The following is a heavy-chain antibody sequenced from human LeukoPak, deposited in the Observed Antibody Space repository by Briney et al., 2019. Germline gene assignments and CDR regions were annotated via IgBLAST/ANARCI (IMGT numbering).Heavy chain of an antibody. CDR3: AKGYSSGWYFFDN. CDR2: ISGSGGST. D-gene: IGHD6-19*01. V-gene: IGHV3-23*01. CDR1: GFTFSSYA. J-gene: IGHJ4*02. Sequence: GGSLRLSCAASGFTFSSYAMNWVRQAPGKGLEWVSAISGSGGSTHYADSVKGRFTISRDDSNNTLYLQMNSLRAEDTAVYYCAKGYSSGWYFFDNWGQGILVTVSS.